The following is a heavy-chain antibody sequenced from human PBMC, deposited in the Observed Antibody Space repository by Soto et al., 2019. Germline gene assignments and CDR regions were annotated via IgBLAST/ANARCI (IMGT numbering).Heavy chain of an antibody. J-gene: IGHJ6*02. Sequence: EVHLLESGGGLVQPGGSLRLSCAASGFTFSKYAMTWVRQAPGKGLEWVSVISGTGGGTNNADSAKGRFTTSRDNSKNTLYLRMNSLRAEDTAVYYWAKRAFYGSGIPNYYGMDVWGPGTAVTVSS. CDR3: AKRAFYGSGIPNYYGMDV. D-gene: IGHD3-10*01. CDR2: ISGTGGGT. V-gene: IGHV3-23*01. CDR1: GFTFSKYA.